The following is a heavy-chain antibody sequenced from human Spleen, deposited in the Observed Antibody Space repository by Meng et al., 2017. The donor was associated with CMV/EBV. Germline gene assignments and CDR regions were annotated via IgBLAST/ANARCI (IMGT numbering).Heavy chain of an antibody. J-gene: IGHJ4*02. CDR3: AKDVTGYLSLYFDY. Sequence: SCAASGFSFSNYAMSWVRQAPGKGLDWVSAISGGGGSTYYADSVKGRFTISRDNSRNTLYLQINSLRAEDTAVYYCAKDVTGYLSLYFDYWGQGTLVTVSS. D-gene: IGHD6-25*01. V-gene: IGHV3-23*01. CDR2: ISGGGGST. CDR1: GFSFSNYA.